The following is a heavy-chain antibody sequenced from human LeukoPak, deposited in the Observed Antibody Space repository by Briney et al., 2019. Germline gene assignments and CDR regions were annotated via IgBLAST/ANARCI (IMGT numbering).Heavy chain of an antibody. CDR1: GGSISSGGYS. D-gene: IGHD6-13*01. Sequence: SETLSLTCAVSGGSISSGGYSWSWIRQPPGKGLEWIGYIYHSGSTYYNPSLKSRVTISVDRSKNQFSLKLSSVTAADTAVYYCARDNRFGAAAGIGSSGWEWFDPWGQGTLVTVSS. J-gene: IGHJ5*02. V-gene: IGHV4-30-2*01. CDR3: ARDNRFGAAAGIGSSGWEWFDP. CDR2: IYHSGST.